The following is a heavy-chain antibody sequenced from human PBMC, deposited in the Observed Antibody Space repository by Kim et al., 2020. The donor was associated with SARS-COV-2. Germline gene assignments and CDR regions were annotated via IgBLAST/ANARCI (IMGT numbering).Heavy chain of an antibody. CDR3: ARGKSEYFGSGEARSFDL. J-gene: IGHJ2*01. CDR1: GRSFSGYY. CDR2: ITQTGTT. D-gene: IGHD3-10*01. V-gene: IGHV4-34*01. Sequence: SETLSLTCAVYGRSFSGYYWTWIRQAPGTGLQWIGEITQTGTTNYDPSLRGRVSISVAASEKQFSLVLTSATAADTAVYYCARGKSEYFGSGEARSFDL.